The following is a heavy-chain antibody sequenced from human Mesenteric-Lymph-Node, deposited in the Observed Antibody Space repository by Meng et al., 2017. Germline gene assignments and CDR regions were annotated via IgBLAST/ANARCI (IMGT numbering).Heavy chain of an antibody. J-gene: IGHJ3*02. CDR2: ISTSGNTI. CDR3: ARGVGVYKDDAFEI. CDR1: GFTFSDYE. D-gene: IGHD3-3*01. Sequence: GESLKISCAASGFTFSDYEINWVRQTPGKGLEWISYISTSGNTIYYADSLKGRFTVSRDNAKNSLYLQMNSLRAEDTALYYCARGVGVYKDDAFEIWGQGTKVTVSS. V-gene: IGHV3-48*03.